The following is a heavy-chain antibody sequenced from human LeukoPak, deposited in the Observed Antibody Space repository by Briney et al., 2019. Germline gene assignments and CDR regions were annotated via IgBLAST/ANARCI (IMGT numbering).Heavy chain of an antibody. V-gene: IGHV3-7*01. CDR2: IKQDESEK. D-gene: IGHD6-13*01. CDR3: ARKGGYFDY. J-gene: IGHJ4*02. CDR1: GGSFSGYY. Sequence: PSETLSLTCAVYGGSFSGYYWSWVRQAPGKGLEWVANIKQDESEKYYVDSVKGRFTISRDNAKNSLYLQMNSLRAEDTAVYYCARKGGYFDYWGQGTLVTVSS.